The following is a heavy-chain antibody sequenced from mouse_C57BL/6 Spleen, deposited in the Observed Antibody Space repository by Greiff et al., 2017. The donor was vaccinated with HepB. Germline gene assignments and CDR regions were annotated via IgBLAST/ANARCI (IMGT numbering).Heavy chain of an antibody. V-gene: IGHV1-15*01. CDR1: GYTFTDYE. Sequence: QVHVKQSGAELVRPGASVTLSCKASGYTFTDYEMHWVKQTPVHGLEWIGAIDPETGGTAYNQKFKGKAILTADKSSSTAYMELRSLTSEDSAVYYCTRWGMITTRYYFDYWGQGTTLTVSS. J-gene: IGHJ2*01. CDR2: IDPETGGT. CDR3: TRWGMITTRYYFDY. D-gene: IGHD2-4*01.